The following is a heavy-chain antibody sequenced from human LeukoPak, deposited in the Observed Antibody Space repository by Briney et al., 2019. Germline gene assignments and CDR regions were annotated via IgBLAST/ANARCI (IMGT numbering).Heavy chain of an antibody. J-gene: IGHJ4*02. CDR3: AKLSGYYPHVDY. V-gene: IGHV3-23*01. CDR2: ISGSGGST. CDR1: GFTFSSYA. Sequence: GGSLRLSCAASGFTFSSYAMSWVRQAPGKGLKWVSAISGSGGSTYYADSVKGRFTISRDNSKNTLYLQMNSLRAEDTAVYYRAKLSGYYPHVDYWGQGTLVTVSS. D-gene: IGHD3-22*01.